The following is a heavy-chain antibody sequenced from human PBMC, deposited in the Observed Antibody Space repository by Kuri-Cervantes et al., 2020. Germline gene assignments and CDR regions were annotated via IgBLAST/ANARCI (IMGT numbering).Heavy chain of an antibody. CDR2: IKQDGNEK. V-gene: IGHV3-7*03. J-gene: IGHJ4*02. Sequence: GESLKISCAASGFAFSNYWMCWIRQVPAKGLEWVASIKQDGNEKYYVDSVKGRFTISRDNAKNSMDLEMNSLRAEDTALYYCAKVGDVLRNFDYLGGGFDYWGRGTLVTVSS. CDR1: GFAFSNYW. CDR3: AKVGDVLRNFDYLGGGFDY. D-gene: IGHD3-9*01.